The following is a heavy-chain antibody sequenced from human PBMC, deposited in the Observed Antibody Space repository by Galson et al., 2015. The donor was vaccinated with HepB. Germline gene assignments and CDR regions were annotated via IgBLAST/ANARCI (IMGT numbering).Heavy chain of an antibody. V-gene: IGHV3-30*04. J-gene: IGHJ4*02. CDR3: ASATKWLQLDY. CDR2: ISYDGSNK. D-gene: IGHD5-24*01. Sequence: SLRLSCAASGFTFSSYAMHWVRQAPGKGLEWVAVISYDGSNKYYADSVKGRFSISRDNSKNTLYLQMNSLRAEDTAVYYCASATKWLQLDYWGQGTLVAVSS. CDR1: GFTFSSYA.